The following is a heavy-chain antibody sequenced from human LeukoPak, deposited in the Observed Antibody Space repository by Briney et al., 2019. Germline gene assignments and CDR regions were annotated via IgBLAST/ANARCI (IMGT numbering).Heavy chain of an antibody. J-gene: IGHJ4*02. V-gene: IGHV3-30*18. CDR1: GFTFNSYA. CDR3: ANGTYY. CDR2: ISNDGSNK. Sequence: GGSLRLSCAASGFTFNSYAMYWVRQAPGKGLEWVAVISNDGSNKYYADSVKGRFTISRDNSKNTLYLQMNSLRAEDTAVYYCANGTYYWGQGTLVTVSS.